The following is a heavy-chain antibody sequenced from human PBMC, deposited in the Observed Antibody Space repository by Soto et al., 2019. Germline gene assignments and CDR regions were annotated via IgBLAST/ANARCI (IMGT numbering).Heavy chain of an antibody. CDR2: IRTKAFDATT. J-gene: IGHJ4*02. D-gene: IGHD3-22*01. Sequence: PGGSLRLSCTASGFSFGEFSFNWFRQAPGKWLEWVAFIRTKAFDATTEYAASVKGRFILSRDDSKNTTYLQMTSLKTEDTGIYFCTRDWNYYYESSAPRGYWGQGXPVTVYS. CDR3: TRDWNYYYESSAPRGY. V-gene: IGHV3-49*03. CDR1: GFSFGEFS.